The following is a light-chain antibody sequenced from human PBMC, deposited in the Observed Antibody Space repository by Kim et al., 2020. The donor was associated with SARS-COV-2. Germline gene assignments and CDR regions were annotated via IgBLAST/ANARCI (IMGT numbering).Light chain of an antibody. J-gene: IGKJ4*01. V-gene: IGKV1-27*01. CDR3: QKYSSAPLT. CDR2: AAS. CDR1: QGISNY. Sequence: ASVGERATITCRASQGISNYLAWYQQKPGKVPRLLIYAASAWQTGVPARFSGSGSGTDFTLTISSLQPEDVAAYYCQKYSSAPLTFGGGTKVDIK.